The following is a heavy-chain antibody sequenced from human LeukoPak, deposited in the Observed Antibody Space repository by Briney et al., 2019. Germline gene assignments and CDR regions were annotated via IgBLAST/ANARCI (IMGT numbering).Heavy chain of an antibody. J-gene: IGHJ1*01. CDR3: ARAPSEIGGYYPEYFRH. V-gene: IGHV3-66*01. CDR2: IYSGGST. CDR1: GFAFGTYS. Sequence: GGSLRLSCAGSGFAFGTYSMSWVRQAPGKGLEWVSVIYSGGSTNYEDSVKGRFTISRDNAKKTVSLQMNSLRPEDTGVYYCARAPSEIGGYYPEYFRHWGQGTLVTVSS. D-gene: IGHD3-22*01.